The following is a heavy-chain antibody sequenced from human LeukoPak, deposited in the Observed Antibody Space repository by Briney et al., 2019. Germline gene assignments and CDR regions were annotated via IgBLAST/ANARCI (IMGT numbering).Heavy chain of an antibody. CDR1: GFTFSSYA. D-gene: IGHD3-3*01. V-gene: IGHV3-23*01. Sequence: GGSLRLSCAASGFTFSSYAMSWVRQAPGKGLEWVSAISGSGGSTYYADSMKGRFTISRDNSKNTLYLQMNSLRAEDTAVYYCAKSYYDFWSGKGSYYYYYGMDVWGQGTTVTVSS. CDR3: AKSYYDFWSGKGSYYYYYGMDV. CDR2: ISGSGGST. J-gene: IGHJ6*02.